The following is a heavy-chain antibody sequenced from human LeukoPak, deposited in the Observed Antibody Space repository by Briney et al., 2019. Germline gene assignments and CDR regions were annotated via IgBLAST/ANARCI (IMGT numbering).Heavy chain of an antibody. J-gene: IGHJ5*02. CDR2: IYYSGST. Sequence: PSETLSLTCTVSGGSISSSSYYWGWIRQPPGKVREWIGSIYYSGSTYYNPSLKSRVTISVDTSKNQFSLKLSSVTAADTAVYYCAGSSHMPRIFPLNWLDPWGQGTLVTVSS. CDR3: AGSSHMPRIFPLNWLDP. D-gene: IGHD2-15*01. V-gene: IGHV4-39*01. CDR1: GGSISSSSYY.